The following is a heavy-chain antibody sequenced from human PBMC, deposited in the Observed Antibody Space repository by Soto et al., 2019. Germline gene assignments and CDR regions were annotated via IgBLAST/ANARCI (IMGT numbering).Heavy chain of an antibody. D-gene: IGHD2-15*01. CDR3: ARDRWLLLMNPLAEADAFDI. J-gene: IGHJ3*02. Sequence: GGSLRLSCAASGFTFSSYAMHWVRQAPGKGLEWVAVISYDGSNKYYADSVKGRFTISRDNSKNTLYLQMNSLRAEDTAVYYCARDRWLLLMNPLAEADAFDIWGQGTMVTVSS. CDR1: GFTFSSYA. V-gene: IGHV3-30-3*01. CDR2: ISYDGSNK.